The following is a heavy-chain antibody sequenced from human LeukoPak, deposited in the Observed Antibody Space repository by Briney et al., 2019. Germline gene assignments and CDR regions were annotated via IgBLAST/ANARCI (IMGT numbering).Heavy chain of an antibody. CDR3: AKIGGVVAGDGWYDS. CDR1: GFTFDDYG. CDR2: INWHGGSR. J-gene: IGHJ5*01. V-gene: IGHV3-20*01. Sequence: RPGGSLRLSCAASGFTFDDYGMAWVRQVPGKGLEWVSGINWHGGSRHYADSVRGRFTVSRDNAKNFLYLEMSSLRAEDTALYHCAKIGGVVAGDGWYDSWGQGTLVTVSS. D-gene: IGHD6-19*01.